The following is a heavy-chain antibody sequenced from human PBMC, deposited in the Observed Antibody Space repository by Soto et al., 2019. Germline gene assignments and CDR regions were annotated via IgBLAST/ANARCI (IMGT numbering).Heavy chain of an antibody. J-gene: IGHJ4*02. Sequence: ASVKVSCKASGYTFTGYYMHWVRQAPGQGLEWMGWINPNSGGTNYAQKFQGWVTMTRDTSISTAYMELSRLRSDDTAVYYCARGPHCGGDCYYFDYWGQGTLVTVSS. CDR2: INPNSGGT. V-gene: IGHV1-2*04. CDR3: ARGPHCGGDCYYFDY. CDR1: GYTFTGYY. D-gene: IGHD2-21*02.